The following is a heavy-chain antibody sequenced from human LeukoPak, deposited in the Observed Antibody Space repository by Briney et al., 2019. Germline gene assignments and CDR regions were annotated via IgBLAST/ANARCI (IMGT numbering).Heavy chain of an antibody. CDR3: ARDPAPGWIAVAYYYYGIDV. V-gene: IGHV3-74*01. D-gene: IGHD6-19*01. CDR1: GFTFSNCW. CDR2: IESDGSRT. Sequence: PGGSLRLSCAASGFTFSNCWMHWVRQAPGKGLEWVSRIESDGSRTRYADSVKGRFTNSRDNAKNSLYLQMNSLRAEDTAVYYCARDPAPGWIAVAYYYYGIDVWGQGTTVTVSS. J-gene: IGHJ6*02.